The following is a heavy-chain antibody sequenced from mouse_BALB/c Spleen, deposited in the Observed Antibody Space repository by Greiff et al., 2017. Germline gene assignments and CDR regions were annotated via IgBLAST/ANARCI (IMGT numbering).Heavy chain of an antibody. D-gene: IGHD1-1*01. J-gene: IGHJ1*01. CDR2: INPSNGRT. CDR3: ARGHDGSSPYWYFDV. Sequence: QVQLQQPGAELVKPGASVKLSCKASGYTFTSYWMHWVKQRPGQGLEWIGEINPSNGRTNYNEKFKSKATLTVDKSSSTAYMQLSSLTTEDSAVYYCARGHDGSSPYWYFDVRGAGTTVTVSS. CDR1: GYTFTSYW. V-gene: IGHV1S81*02.